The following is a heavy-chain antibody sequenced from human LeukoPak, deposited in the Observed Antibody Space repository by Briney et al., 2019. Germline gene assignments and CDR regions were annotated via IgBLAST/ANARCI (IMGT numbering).Heavy chain of an antibody. J-gene: IGHJ6*03. Sequence: SVKVSCKASGGTFSSYAISWVRQAPGQGLEWMGGIIPIFGTANYAQKFQGRVTITTDESTSTAYMELSSLRSEDTAVYYCASLRIHCSSTSCYLAHYYYYYMDVWGKGTTVTVSS. CDR2: IIPIFGTA. V-gene: IGHV1-69*05. CDR3: ASLRIHCSSTSCYLAHYYYYYMDV. D-gene: IGHD2-2*01. CDR1: GGTFSSYA.